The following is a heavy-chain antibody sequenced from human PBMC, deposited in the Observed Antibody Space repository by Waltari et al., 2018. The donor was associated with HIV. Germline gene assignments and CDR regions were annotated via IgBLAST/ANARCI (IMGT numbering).Heavy chain of an antibody. D-gene: IGHD1-26*01. Sequence: EVQLVESGGVVVQPGGSLRLSCAASGFTFDDYAMHWVRQPPGQGLEWVSLISWDGGSTYYADSVKGRFTISRDNSKNSLYLQMNSLRAEDTALYYCARGGPRSRSGYYYGMDVWGQGTTVTVSS. V-gene: IGHV3-43D*03. J-gene: IGHJ6*02. CDR3: ARGGPRSRSGYYYGMDV. CDR2: ISWDGGST. CDR1: GFTFDDYA.